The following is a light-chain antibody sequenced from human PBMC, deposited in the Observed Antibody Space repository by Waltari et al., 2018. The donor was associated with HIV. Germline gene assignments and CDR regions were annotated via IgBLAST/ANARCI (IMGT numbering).Light chain of an antibody. Sequence: QSALTQPASVSGSPGQSITISCTGTSSDVGAYNYVSWYQQRPGKVPKLMIYEVTNRPSGISNRFYGYKSGNTASLAISGLQPEDEGDFFCSSYTSSNTQVFGTGTKVTVL. V-gene: IGLV2-14*01. CDR2: EVT. J-gene: IGLJ1*01. CDR1: SSDVGAYNY. CDR3: SSYTSSNTQV.